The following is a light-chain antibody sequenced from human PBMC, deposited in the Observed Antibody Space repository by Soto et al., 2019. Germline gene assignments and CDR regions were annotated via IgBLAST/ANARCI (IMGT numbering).Light chain of an antibody. J-gene: IGLJ2*01. Sequence: NFMLTQPHSVSESPGKTVTISCTRSSGSIASNYVQWYQQRPGSAPTTVIYEDNQRPSGVPDRFSGSIDSSSNSASLTISGLKTEDEADYYCQSYDRSTPLVVFGGATKLTVL. CDR1: SGSIASNY. V-gene: IGLV6-57*04. CDR3: QSYDRSTPLVV. CDR2: EDN.